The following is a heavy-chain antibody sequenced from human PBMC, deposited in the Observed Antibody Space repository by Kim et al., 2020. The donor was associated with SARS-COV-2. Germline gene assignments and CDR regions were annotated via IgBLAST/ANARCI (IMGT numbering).Heavy chain of an antibody. V-gene: IGHV3-23*01. CDR3: AKVSGGSGTYSYYYYGMDV. CDR2: ISGGGDYT. J-gene: IGHJ6*02. Sequence: GGSLRLSCAASGFTFNNYAMTWVRQAPGKGLEWVSAISGGGDYTYYTGSVKGRFIISRDNSKNTLYLQMNSLRAEDTAVYYWAKVSGGSGTYSYYYYGMDVWGQGTTVTVSS. D-gene: IGHD3-10*01. CDR1: GFTFNNYA.